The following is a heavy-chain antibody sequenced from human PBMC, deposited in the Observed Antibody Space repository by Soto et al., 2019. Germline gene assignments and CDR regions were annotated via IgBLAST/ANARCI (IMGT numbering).Heavy chain of an antibody. CDR1: GFTFSSYA. J-gene: IGHJ6*02. CDR2: ISYDGSNK. V-gene: IGHV3-30-3*01. D-gene: IGHD6-19*01. CDR3: ARGGSSGWYYYYDGMDF. Sequence: GGSLRLSCAASGFTFSSYAMHWVRQAPGKGLEWVSVISYDGSNKYYADSVKGRFTISRDNSKNTLYLQMNSLRAEDTAVYYGARGGSSGWYYYYDGMDFWGQGTTVTVSS.